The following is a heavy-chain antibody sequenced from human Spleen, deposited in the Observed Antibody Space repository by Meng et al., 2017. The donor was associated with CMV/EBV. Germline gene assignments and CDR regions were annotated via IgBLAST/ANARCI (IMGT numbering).Heavy chain of an antibody. D-gene: IGHD6-6*01. Sequence: GGIVSRYKITWVRQAPGQGLEWMGRIIPIVGIANYAQKVQGRVTMTADKSTSTAYMEVSSLRSEDTAVYYCASSRSPSTSWRGDLDYWGQGTLVTVSS. CDR2: IIPIVGIA. CDR3: ASSRSPSTSWRGDLDY. CDR1: GGIVSRYK. J-gene: IGHJ4*02. V-gene: IGHV1-69*02.